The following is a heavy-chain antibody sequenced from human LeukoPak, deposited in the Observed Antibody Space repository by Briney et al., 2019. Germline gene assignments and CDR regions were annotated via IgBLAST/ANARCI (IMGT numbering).Heavy chain of an antibody. CDR3: AKSRDPSYYYYMDV. Sequence: GGSLRLSCAASGFTFSSYAMSWVRQAPGKGLEWVSAISGSGGSTYYADSVKGRFTISRDNSKNTLYLQMNSLRAEDTAVYYCAKSRDPSYYYYMDVWGKGTTVTVSS. CDR1: GFTFSSYA. J-gene: IGHJ6*03. V-gene: IGHV3-23*01. CDR2: ISGSGGST.